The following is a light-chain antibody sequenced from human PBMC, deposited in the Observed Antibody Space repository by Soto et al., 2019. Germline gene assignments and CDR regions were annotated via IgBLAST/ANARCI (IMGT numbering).Light chain of an antibody. Sequence: QSVLTQPPSASGAPGQRVTISCSGSSSNLGSNTVHWYQQLPGTAPKLLIYSNNQRPSGVPDRFSGSKSGASASLAISGLQSDDEADYYCAAWDDSLNGVVFGGGTKLTVL. J-gene: IGLJ2*01. CDR3: AAWDDSLNGVV. CDR1: SSNLGSNT. V-gene: IGLV1-44*01. CDR2: SNN.